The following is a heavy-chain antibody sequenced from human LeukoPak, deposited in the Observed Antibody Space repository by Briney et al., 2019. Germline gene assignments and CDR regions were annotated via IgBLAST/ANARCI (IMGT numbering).Heavy chain of an antibody. V-gene: IGHV4-39*07. Sequence: SETLSLTCTVSGGSISSTTYYWGWVRQPPGKGLEWIGSIYYNGNTYYNPSLESRVTISIDTSKNQFSLKLSSVTAADTAVYYCARDRGGMTTGLFDYWGQGTLVTVSS. CDR2: IYYNGNT. CDR1: GGSISSTTYY. J-gene: IGHJ4*02. D-gene: IGHD4-11*01. CDR3: ARDRGGMTTGLFDY.